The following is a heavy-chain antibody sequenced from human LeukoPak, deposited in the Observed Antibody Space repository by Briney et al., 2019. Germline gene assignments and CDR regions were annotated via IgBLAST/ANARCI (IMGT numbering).Heavy chain of an antibody. CDR3: AREGREFGSLDY. J-gene: IGHJ4*02. Sequence: PSETLSLTCTVSGGSISSYYWSWIRQPPGKGLEWIGYIYYSGITYYSPSLKSRVTISVDTSKNQFSLKLSSVTAADTAVYYCAREGREFGSLDYWGQGTLVTVSS. CDR1: GGSISSYY. D-gene: IGHD3-10*01. CDR2: IYYSGIT. V-gene: IGHV4-59*12.